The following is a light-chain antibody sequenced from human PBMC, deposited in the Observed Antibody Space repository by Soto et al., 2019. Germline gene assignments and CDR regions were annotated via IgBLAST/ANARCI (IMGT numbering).Light chain of an antibody. J-gene: IGKJ4*01. Sequence: EIVLTQSPAXXXLSPXEXXXXXXRASXXXXXYLXWYQQKPGQAPRLLIYDASNRATGIPARFSGSGSGTDFTLTISSLEPEDFAVYYCQQRSNWPLALTFGGGTKVEIK. CDR2: DAS. V-gene: IGKV3-11*01. CDR3: QQRSNWPLALT. CDR1: XXXXXY.